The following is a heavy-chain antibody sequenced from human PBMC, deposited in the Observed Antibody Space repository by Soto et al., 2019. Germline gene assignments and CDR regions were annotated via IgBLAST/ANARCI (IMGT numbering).Heavy chain of an antibody. CDR3: ANLPLYGSGFDC. Sequence: EVQLVESGGGLVQPGGSLRLSCAASGFTFDDYAIHWVRQAPGKGPEWVSGISWNGAATGYMNSVKGRFSTSRDNTKNTLYLQMNSLRSEDTAVYYCANLPLYGSGFDCWGQGTLVTVSS. V-gene: IGHV3-9*01. J-gene: IGHJ4*02. D-gene: IGHD3-10*01. CDR1: GFTFDDYA. CDR2: ISWNGAAT.